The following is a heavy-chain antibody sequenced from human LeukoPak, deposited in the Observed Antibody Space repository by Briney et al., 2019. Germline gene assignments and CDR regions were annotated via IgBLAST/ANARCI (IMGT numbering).Heavy chain of an antibody. J-gene: IGHJ5*02. Sequence: SETLSLTCAVSGPSISSGYYWGWIRQPPGKGLEWIGYIYYSGSTNYNPSLKSRVTISVDTSKNQFSLKLSSVTAADTAVYYCARAGYSYPYFDPWGQGTLVTVSS. CDR1: GPSISSGYY. CDR2: IYYSGST. CDR3: ARAGYSYPYFDP. V-gene: IGHV4-61*01. D-gene: IGHD6-13*01.